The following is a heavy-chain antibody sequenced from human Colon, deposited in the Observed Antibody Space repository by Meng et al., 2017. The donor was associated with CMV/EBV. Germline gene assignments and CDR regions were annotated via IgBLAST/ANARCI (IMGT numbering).Heavy chain of an antibody. CDR3: ARAYCSSTSCIYYYYGMDV. CDR1: GFTFTSYG. D-gene: IGHD2-2*01. Sequence: GGSLRLSCAASGFTFTSYGISWVRQAPGQGLEWMGWISAYNGNTNYAQKLQGRVTMTTDTSTSTAYMELRSLRSDDTAVYYCARAYCSSTSCIYYYYGMDVWGQGTTVTVSS. CDR2: ISAYNGNT. V-gene: IGHV1-18*01. J-gene: IGHJ6*02.